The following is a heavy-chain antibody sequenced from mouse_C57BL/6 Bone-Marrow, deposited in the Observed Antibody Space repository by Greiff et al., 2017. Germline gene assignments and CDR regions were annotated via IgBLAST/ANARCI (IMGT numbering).Heavy chain of an antibody. CDR3: ARYYYGLY. D-gene: IGHD1-1*01. V-gene: IGHV14-2*01. J-gene: IGHJ2*01. Sequence: EVQLQQSGAELVKPGASVKLSCTASGYNIKDYYMHWVKQRTEQGLEWIGRIDPEDGGTKYAQKFKGKATITADTSSNTAYLQLSSLASEDAAVYYCARYYYGLYWGKGTTLTVSS. CDR2: IDPEDGGT. CDR1: GYNIKDYY.